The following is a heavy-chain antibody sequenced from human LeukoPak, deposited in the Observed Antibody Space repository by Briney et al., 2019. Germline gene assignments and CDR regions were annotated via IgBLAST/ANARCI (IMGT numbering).Heavy chain of an antibody. J-gene: IGHJ3*02. CDR2: IDPSDSYT. CDR3: ATRSSIVGATAFDI. Sequence: GESLKISCTGSGYSSTTYWISWVRQMSGQGLEWMGTIDPSDSYTKYSPTFQGHVTISANKSISTAYLQWSSLKASDTAMYYCATRSSIVGATAFDIWGQGTMVTVSS. V-gene: IGHV5-10-1*01. D-gene: IGHD1-26*01. CDR1: GYSSTTYW.